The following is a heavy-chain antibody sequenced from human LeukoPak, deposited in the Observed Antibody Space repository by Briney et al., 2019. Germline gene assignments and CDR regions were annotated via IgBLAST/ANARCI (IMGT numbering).Heavy chain of an antibody. CDR1: GYTFTSYG. CDR2: ISGYNGNT. D-gene: IGHD4-11*01. V-gene: IGHV1-18*01. J-gene: IGHJ4*02. Sequence: ASVKVSCKASGYTFTSYGITWVRQAPGQGLEWMGWISGYNGNTNYEQKLQGRVTMTTDTSTSTAYMELRSLRSDDTAVYYCARVPTDITVMYSWGQGTLVTVSS. CDR3: ARVPTDITVMYS.